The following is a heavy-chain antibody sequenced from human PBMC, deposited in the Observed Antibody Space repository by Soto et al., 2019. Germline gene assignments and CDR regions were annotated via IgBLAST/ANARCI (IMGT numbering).Heavy chain of an antibody. CDR3: ARDEIGGTVFRGYLDY. V-gene: IGHV3-33*01. J-gene: IGHJ4*02. CDR1: GGIFHGYG. Sequence: QEQLVESGGGVVQPGTSLRLSCAVPGGIFHGYGMHWVRQAPGKGLEWVAIIRFDGSNEEYADSVKGRFTISRDNSKNPLYLQMNTLGAEDTAVYYRARDEIGGTVFRGYLDYWGRGTVVTVSS. D-gene: IGHD1-7*01. CDR2: IRFDGSNE.